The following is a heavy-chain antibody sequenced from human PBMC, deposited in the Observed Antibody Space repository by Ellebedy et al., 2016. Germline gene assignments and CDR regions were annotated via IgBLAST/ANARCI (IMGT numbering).Heavy chain of an antibody. CDR1: GDSISRYY. J-gene: IGHJ4*02. D-gene: IGHD3-3*01. CDR2: VFSRGST. V-gene: IGHV4-59*01. CDR3: ARRITIFGIVN. Sequence: SETLSLXXSVSGDSISRYYWSWIRQPPGKRLEWIGYVFSRGSTKFNPSLKSRVSMSLDTSKNQFSLTLTSVTAADTAIYYCARRITIFGIVNWGQGTLVTVPS.